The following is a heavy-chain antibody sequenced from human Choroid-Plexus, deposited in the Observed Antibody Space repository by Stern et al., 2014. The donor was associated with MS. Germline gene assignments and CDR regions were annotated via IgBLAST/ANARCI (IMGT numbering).Heavy chain of an antibody. CDR3: AKDRQYLTYFFDH. V-gene: IGHV3-30*18. Sequence: DQLVESGGGVVQPGRPLRLSCVASGFTFGSCAMHWVRQAPGKGLEWVVGVSYDGSNKYYADSGKGRFTISRDNSQNTLYKQMSSLRPEDTAVYYCAKDRQYLTYFFDHWGQGSLVTVSS. D-gene: IGHD2/OR15-2a*01. CDR1: GFTFGSCA. J-gene: IGHJ5*02. CDR2: VSYDGSNK.